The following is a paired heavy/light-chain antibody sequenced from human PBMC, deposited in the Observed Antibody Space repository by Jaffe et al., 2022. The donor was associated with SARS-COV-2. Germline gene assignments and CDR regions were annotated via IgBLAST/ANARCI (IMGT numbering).Light chain of an antibody. J-gene: IGKJ2*01. V-gene: IGKV3-20*01. CDR2: GAS. Sequence: EILLTQSPGTLSLSPGERATLSCRASQRVTSTYLGWYQQKPGQAPRLLIYGASSRATGIPDRFSGSGSGTDFTLTISRLEPEDFAVYFCQLYGSSPQGYTFGQGTKLEI. CDR3: QLYGSSPQGYT. CDR1: QRVTSTY.
Heavy chain of an antibody. Sequence: EVQLVESGGGLVQPGGSLRLSCAASGFTFSNYWMSWVRQSPGKGLEWVATIEQDGNEKYYVDSVKGRFTISRDNAKNSLYLQMNSLRAEDTAVYYCARDFRYCTNGVCHYYYFGMDVWGLGTTVTVSS. J-gene: IGHJ6*02. CDR2: IEQDGNEK. CDR3: ARDFRYCTNGVCHYYYFGMDV. CDR1: GFTFSNYW. V-gene: IGHV3-7*03. D-gene: IGHD2-8*01.